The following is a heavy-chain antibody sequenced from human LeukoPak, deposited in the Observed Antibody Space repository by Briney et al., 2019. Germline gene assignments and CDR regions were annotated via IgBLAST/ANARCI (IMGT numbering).Heavy chain of an antibody. V-gene: IGHV1-18*01. CDR3: ARRQGTTLSFDY. D-gene: IGHD1-1*01. Sequence: GASVKVSCKSSGYTFNTYGFIWVRQAPGQGLEWMGWINAYNGNTNYAQKLQGRVTMTTETSTSTAYMVLRSLRSDDTAVYYCARRQGTTLSFDYWGQGTLVTVSS. CDR2: INAYNGNT. J-gene: IGHJ4*02. CDR1: GYTFNTYG.